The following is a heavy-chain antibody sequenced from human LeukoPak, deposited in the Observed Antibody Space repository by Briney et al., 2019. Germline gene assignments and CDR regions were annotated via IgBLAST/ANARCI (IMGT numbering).Heavy chain of an antibody. CDR1: GFTFSSYA. V-gene: IGHV3-64D*06. J-gene: IGHJ6*04. CDR2: ISSNGGST. D-gene: IGHD2-21*02. CDR3: VKDVGDLWYYYYGMDV. Sequence: PGGSLRLSCSASGFTFSSYAMHWVRQAPGKGLEYASAISSNGGSTYYADSVKGRFTISRDNSKNTLYLQMSSLRAEDTAVYYCVKDVGDLWYYYYGMDVWGKGTTVTVSS.